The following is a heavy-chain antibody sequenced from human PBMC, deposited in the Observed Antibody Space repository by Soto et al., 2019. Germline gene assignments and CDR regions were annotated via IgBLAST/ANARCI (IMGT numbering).Heavy chain of an antibody. V-gene: IGHV4-30-4*01. Sequence: SETLSLTCTVSGGSISSGDYYWSWIRQPPGKGLEWIGYIYYSGSTYYNPSLKSRVTISVDTSKNQFSLKLSSVTAADTAVYYCARGLPVLRFLEWNNWFDPWGQGTLVTVSS. D-gene: IGHD3-3*01. CDR1: GGSISSGDYY. CDR3: ARGLPVLRFLEWNNWFDP. CDR2: IYYSGST. J-gene: IGHJ5*02.